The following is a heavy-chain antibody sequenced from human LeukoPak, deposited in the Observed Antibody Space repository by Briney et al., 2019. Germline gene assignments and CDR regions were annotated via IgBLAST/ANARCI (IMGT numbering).Heavy chain of an antibody. V-gene: IGHV4-4*07. J-gene: IGHJ6*03. CDR3: AREGSGSYLGYYYYMDV. CDR2: IYTCGST. CDR1: GGSISSYY. D-gene: IGHD3-10*01. Sequence: PSETLSLTCTVSGGSISSYYWSWIRQPAGKGLEWIGRIYTCGSTNYNPSLKSRVTISADKSKKQFSLKLSSVTAADTAVYYCAREGSGSYLGYYYYMDVWGKGTTVTVSS.